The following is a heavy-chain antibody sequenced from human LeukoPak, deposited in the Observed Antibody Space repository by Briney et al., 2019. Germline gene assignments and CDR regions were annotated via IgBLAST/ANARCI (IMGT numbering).Heavy chain of an antibody. J-gene: IGHJ4*02. D-gene: IGHD6-19*01. Sequence: SEALSLTCTVSGGSISSYYWSWIRQPPGKGLEWIGYIYHSGSTNYNPSLKSRVTISVDTSKNQFSLKLSSVTAADTVVYYCARDRSSSGVFFDYWGQGTLVTVSS. CDR2: IYHSGST. V-gene: IGHV4-59*01. CDR3: ARDRSSSGVFFDY. CDR1: GGSISSYY.